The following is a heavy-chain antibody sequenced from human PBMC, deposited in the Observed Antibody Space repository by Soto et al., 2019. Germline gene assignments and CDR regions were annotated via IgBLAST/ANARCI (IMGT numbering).Heavy chain of an antibody. CDR3: AKDLGYCSGGSCWDFYYYYGMDV. D-gene: IGHD2-15*01. J-gene: IGHJ6*02. CDR2: ISGSGGST. V-gene: IGHV3-23*01. CDR1: GFTFSSYA. Sequence: GGSLRLSCAASGFTFSSYAMSWVRQAPGKGLEWVSAISGSGGSTYYADSVKGRFTISRDNSKNTLYLQMNSLRAEDTAVYYCAKDLGYCSGGSCWDFYYYYGMDVWGQGTTVTVSS.